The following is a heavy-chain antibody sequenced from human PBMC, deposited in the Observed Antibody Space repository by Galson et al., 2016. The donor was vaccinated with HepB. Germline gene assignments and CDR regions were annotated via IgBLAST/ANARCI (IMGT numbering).Heavy chain of an antibody. CDR1: GGSISSGGFY. CDR3: ARGVLRAMV. V-gene: IGHV4-30-2*01. J-gene: IGHJ4*02. Sequence: LSLTCAVSGGSISSGGFYWHWLRKPPGKGLQWIGYIYSSGSSYYTPSLKSRVTISADWSKNQFSLNLTSVTAADTAVYYCARGVLRAMVWGRGTLAAVSS. CDR2: IYSSGSS. D-gene: IGHD4/OR15-4a*01.